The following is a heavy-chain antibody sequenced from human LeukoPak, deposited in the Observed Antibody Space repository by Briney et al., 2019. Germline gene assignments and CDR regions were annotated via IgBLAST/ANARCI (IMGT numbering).Heavy chain of an antibody. CDR2: IKEDGSVK. CDR1: GFTFSNYW. D-gene: IGHD3-22*01. J-gene: IGHJ4*02. Sequence: PGGSRRLSCEASGFTFSNYWMTWVRQAPGKGLEWVANIKEDGSVKQCVDSVKGRFTISRDNSKNTLYLQMNSLRAEDTAVYYCARDVISSGEYYFDYWGQGTLVTVSS. V-gene: IGHV3-7*01. CDR3: ARDVISSGEYYFDY.